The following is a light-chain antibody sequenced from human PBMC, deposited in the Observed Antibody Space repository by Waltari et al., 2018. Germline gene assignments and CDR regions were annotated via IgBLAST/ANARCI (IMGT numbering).Light chain of an antibody. CDR3: QQRSSWPLT. V-gene: IGKV3-11*01. CDR2: DTS. J-gene: IGKJ4*02. Sequence: IVLIQSPATLPLSPGARATPSCSADHSVRNYLSWFQQKPGQAPRLLIYDTSNRGTGVPARFSGSGSETDFTLTISSLESEDFAVYYCQQRSSWPLTFGGGTKVQIK. CDR1: HSVRNY.